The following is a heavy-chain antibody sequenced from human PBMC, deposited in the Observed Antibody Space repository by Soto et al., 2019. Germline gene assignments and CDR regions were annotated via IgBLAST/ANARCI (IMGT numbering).Heavy chain of an antibody. V-gene: IGHV4-31*03. J-gene: IGHJ6*02. CDR1: GVSISSGGYY. Sequence: SETLSLTCTVSGVSISSGGYYWSWIRQHPGKGLEWIGYIYYSGSTYYNPSLKSRVTISVDTSKNQFSLKLSSVTAADTAVYYCARELQKGRDYYYYYGMDVWGQGTTVTVSS. CDR3: ARELQKGRDYYYYYGMDV. CDR2: IYYSGST.